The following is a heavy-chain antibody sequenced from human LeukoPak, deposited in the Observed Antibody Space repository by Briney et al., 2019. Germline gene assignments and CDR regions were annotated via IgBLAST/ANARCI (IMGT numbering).Heavy chain of an antibody. CDR1: GFTFSAHG. D-gene: IGHD4-11*01. Sequence: GGSLRLSCVASGFTFSAHGMQWVRQAPGKGLEWVAVISNDGDNKYYSNSVKGRFTISRDSSKNTLYLQMNSLRPEDTAVYSCAKDLTTLFLASDVWGLGTMVTVSS. CDR3: AKDLTTLFLASDV. J-gene: IGHJ3*01. V-gene: IGHV3-30*18. CDR2: ISNDGDNK.